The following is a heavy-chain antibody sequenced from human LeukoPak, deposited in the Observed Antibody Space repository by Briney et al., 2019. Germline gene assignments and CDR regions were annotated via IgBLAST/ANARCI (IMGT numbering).Heavy chain of an antibody. CDR3: ARDRHTYYYGMDV. Sequence: GGSLRLSCAASGFTFSSYSMNWVRQAPGKGLEWVLSISSSSSYIYYADSVKGRFTISRDNAKNSLYLQTNSLRAEDTAVYYCARDRHTYYYGMDVWGKGTTVTVSS. CDR1: GFTFSSYS. V-gene: IGHV3-21*01. CDR2: ISSSSSYI. J-gene: IGHJ6*04.